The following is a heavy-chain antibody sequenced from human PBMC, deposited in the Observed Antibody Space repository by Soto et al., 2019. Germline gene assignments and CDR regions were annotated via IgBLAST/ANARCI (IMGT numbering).Heavy chain of an antibody. V-gene: IGHV4-61*01. CDR3: ASHPGYCSSNTCYRFDF. CDR1: GGSVSSGTYY. Sequence: PSETLSLTCIVSGGSVSSGTYYWSWIRQPPGKGLEWIGYIYYSGSTNYNPSLKSRVTISVDTSKNQFSLNLSSVTAADTAVYYCASHPGYCSSNTCYRFDFWGQGSLVTVSS. CDR2: IYYSGST. D-gene: IGHD2-2*01. J-gene: IGHJ4*02.